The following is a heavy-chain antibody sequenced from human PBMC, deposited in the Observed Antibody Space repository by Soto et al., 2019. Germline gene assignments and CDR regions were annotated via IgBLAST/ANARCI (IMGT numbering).Heavy chain of an antibody. V-gene: IGHV3-23*01. Sequence: EVQLLESGGGLVQPGGSLRLSCAASGFTFSSYAMSWVRQAPGKGLEWVSAISGSGGSTYYADSVQGRFTISRDNSKNTLYLQMNSLRAEDTAVYYCANSELTTVTVPIDYWGQGTLVTVSS. J-gene: IGHJ4*02. CDR2: ISGSGGST. CDR1: GFTFSSYA. CDR3: ANSELTTVTVPIDY. D-gene: IGHD4-17*01.